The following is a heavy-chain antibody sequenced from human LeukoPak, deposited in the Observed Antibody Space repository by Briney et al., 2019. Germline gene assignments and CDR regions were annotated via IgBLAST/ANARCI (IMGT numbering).Heavy chain of an antibody. D-gene: IGHD2-15*01. Sequence: GGSLRLSCAASGFTYSSYGMSWVRQAPGKGLEWVSSISTSSSYMYYADSVKGRFTISRDNARNSLYLQMNTLRAEDTAVYSCARGADGVSSNSRGWFDPWGQGTLVTVSS. CDR1: GFTYSSYG. J-gene: IGHJ5*02. V-gene: IGHV3-21*01. CDR2: ISTSSSYM. CDR3: ARGADGVSSNSRGWFDP.